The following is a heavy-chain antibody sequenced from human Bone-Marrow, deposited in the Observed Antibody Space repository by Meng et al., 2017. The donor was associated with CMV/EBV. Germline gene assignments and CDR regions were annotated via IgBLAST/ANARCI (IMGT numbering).Heavy chain of an antibody. CDR1: GFTFSSYA. D-gene: IGHD5-18*01. CDR2: IIGSGAGT. Sequence: GESLKISCAASGFTFSSYAMTWVRQAPGKGLEWVSAIIGSGAGTYYADSVKGRFTISRDNAENRLYLQMSSLRAEDTGVYYCAKVGIQLWFFDYWGQGTLVTVSS. V-gene: IGHV3-23*01. CDR3: AKVGIQLWFFDY. J-gene: IGHJ4*02.